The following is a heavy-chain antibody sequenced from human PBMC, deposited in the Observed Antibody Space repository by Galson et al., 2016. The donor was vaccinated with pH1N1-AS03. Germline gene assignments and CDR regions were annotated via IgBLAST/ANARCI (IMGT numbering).Heavy chain of an antibody. J-gene: IGHJ4*02. D-gene: IGHD4/OR15-4a*01. CDR3: ARGPVSYANYWFPPPDY. CDR2: ISGNGFST. CDR1: GFTFSSYA. Sequence: SLRLSCAVGGFTFSSYAMFWLRQAPGKGLEYVSAISGNGFSTYYANSVKDRFTVFRDNSKNTLYLQMGSLRVEDMAVYYCARGPVSYANYWFPPPDYWGQGTLVTVSS. V-gene: IGHV3-64*01.